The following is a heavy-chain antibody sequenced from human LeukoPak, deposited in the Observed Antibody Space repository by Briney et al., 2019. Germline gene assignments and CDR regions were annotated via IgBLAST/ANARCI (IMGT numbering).Heavy chain of an antibody. J-gene: IGHJ4*02. CDR1: GFTFSRYW. CDR3: ASGVTFGGVIVHDY. D-gene: IGHD3-16*02. Sequence: GGSLRLSCAASGFTFSRYWMSWVRQLPRKGLEWVANIKQGGGEIYYVDSVKGRFTISRDNAKNSLYLQMNSLRAEDTAVYYCASGVTFGGVIVHDYWGQGTLVTVSS. V-gene: IGHV3-7*03. CDR2: IKQGGGEI.